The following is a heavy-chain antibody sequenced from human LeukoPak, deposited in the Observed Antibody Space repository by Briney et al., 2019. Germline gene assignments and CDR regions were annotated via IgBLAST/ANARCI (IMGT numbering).Heavy chain of an antibody. J-gene: IGHJ4*02. Sequence: ASVKVSCKTSGYTFTTYGISWVRQVPGQGLEWMGWINAYNGNTIYAQKLQGRVTMTTDTSANTAYMELRSLRSDDTAVYYCARASDLDSFDYWGQGTLVTVSS. CDR1: GYTFTTYG. V-gene: IGHV1-18*01. CDR2: INAYNGNT. CDR3: ARASDLDSFDY.